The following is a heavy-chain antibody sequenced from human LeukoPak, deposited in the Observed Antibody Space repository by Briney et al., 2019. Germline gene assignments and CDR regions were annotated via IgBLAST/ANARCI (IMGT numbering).Heavy chain of an antibody. J-gene: IGHJ4*02. D-gene: IGHD6-13*01. V-gene: IGHV3-23*01. CDR1: GFTFSNYA. CDR2: ISGSGVTT. Sequence: GGSLRLSCAASGFTFSNYAMSWVRQAPGKGLEWVSSISGSGVTTYYSDSAKGRFTVSRDDSRNTLYLQMNSLRAEDTAVYYCARAVRSSSWYKEPMDYWGQGTLVTVSS. CDR3: ARAVRSSSWYKEPMDY.